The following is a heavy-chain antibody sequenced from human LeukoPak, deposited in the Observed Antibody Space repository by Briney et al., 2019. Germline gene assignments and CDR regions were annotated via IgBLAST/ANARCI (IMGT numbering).Heavy chain of an antibody. J-gene: IGHJ4*02. V-gene: IGHV3-7*01. Sequence: GGSLRLSCAASGFTFSTSWMNWVRRAPGKGLEWVALKKQHGSEIYYADSVKGRFTISRDDAASSLYLQMHSLRAEDTAVYYCATDRGTYWGQGTLVTVSS. CDR2: KKQHGSEI. CDR3: ATDRGTY. D-gene: IGHD3-10*01. CDR1: GFTFSTSW.